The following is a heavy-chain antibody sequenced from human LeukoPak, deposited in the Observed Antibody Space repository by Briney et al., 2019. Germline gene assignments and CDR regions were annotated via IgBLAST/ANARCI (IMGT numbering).Heavy chain of an antibody. D-gene: IGHD3-9*01. Sequence: ASVKVSCKASGYTFTSYGISWVRQAPGQGLEWMGWISAYNGNTNYAQKLQGRVTMTTDTSTSTAYMELRSLRSDDTAVYYCARDYYDILTGYLPHYYYYGMDVWGQGTTVTVS. V-gene: IGHV1-18*01. CDR2: ISAYNGNT. J-gene: IGHJ6*02. CDR1: GYTFTSYG. CDR3: ARDYYDILTGYLPHYYYYGMDV.